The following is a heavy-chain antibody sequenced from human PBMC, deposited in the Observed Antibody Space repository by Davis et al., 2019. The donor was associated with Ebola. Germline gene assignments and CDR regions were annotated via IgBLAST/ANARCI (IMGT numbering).Heavy chain of an antibody. V-gene: IGHV1-3*01. Sequence: ASVKVSCKASGYTFTSYAMHWVRQAPGQRLEWMGWINAGNGNTKYSQKFQGRVTITRDTSASTAYMELSSLRSEDTAVYYCARDGGSYFPWFDPWGQGTLVTVSS. D-gene: IGHD1-26*01. CDR3: ARDGGSYFPWFDP. J-gene: IGHJ5*02. CDR1: GYTFTSYA. CDR2: INAGNGNT.